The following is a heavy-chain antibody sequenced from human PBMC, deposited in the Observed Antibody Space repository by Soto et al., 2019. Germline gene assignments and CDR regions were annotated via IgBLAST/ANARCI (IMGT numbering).Heavy chain of an antibody. CDR3: ARDRLRSGGDLREWYTPYSTAYHYYYVRDV. CDR2: IIPIFGTA. J-gene: IGHJ6*01. CDR1: GGTFSSYA. V-gene: IGHV1-69*13. Sequence: SVKVSCKASGGTFSSYAISWVRQAPGQGLEWMGGIIPIFGTANYAQKFQGRVTITADESTSTAYMELSSLRSEDTAVYYSARDRLRSGGDLREWYTPYSTAYHYYYVRDV. D-gene: IGHD3-16*01.